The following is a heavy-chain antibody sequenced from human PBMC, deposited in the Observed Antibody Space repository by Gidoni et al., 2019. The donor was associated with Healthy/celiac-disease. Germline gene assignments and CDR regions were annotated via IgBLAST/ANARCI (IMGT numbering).Heavy chain of an antibody. CDR1: GFTFSNAW. Sequence: EVQLVESGGGLVKPGGSLRLSCAASGFTFSNAWIHWVRQAPGKGLEWVGRIKSKTDGGTTDDAAPVKGRFTISRDDSKNTLYLQMNSLKTEDTAVYYCTTEGATAMTRRDYYYYGMDVWGQGTTVTVSS. D-gene: IGHD5-18*01. CDR2: IKSKTDGGTT. CDR3: TTEGATAMTRRDYYYYGMDV. J-gene: IGHJ6*02. V-gene: IGHV3-15*07.